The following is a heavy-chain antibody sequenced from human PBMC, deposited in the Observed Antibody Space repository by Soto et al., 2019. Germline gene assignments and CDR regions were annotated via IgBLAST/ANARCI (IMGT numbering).Heavy chain of an antibody. V-gene: IGHV1-69*13. D-gene: IGHD3-3*01. CDR2: IIPIFGTA. CDR3: AREPFTFFGVVPIYYYYGRDV. Sequence: ASVKVSCKASGGTFSSYAISWVRQAPGQGLEWMGGIIPIFGTANYAQKFQGRVTITADESTSTAYMELSSLRSEDTAVYYCAREPFTFFGVVPIYYYYGRDVWGQGTTVPVSS. CDR1: GGTFSSYA. J-gene: IGHJ6*02.